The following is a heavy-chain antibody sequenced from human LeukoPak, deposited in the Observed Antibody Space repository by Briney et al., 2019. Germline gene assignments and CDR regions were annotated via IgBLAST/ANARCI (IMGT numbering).Heavy chain of an antibody. CDR3: ASEAYYYDSSGYYKY. V-gene: IGHV4-59*12. D-gene: IGHD3-22*01. CDR1: GASINFYY. CDR2: IHYTGAT. J-gene: IGHJ4*02. Sequence: PSETLSLTCTVSGASINFYYWGWIRQLPGQGLEWIGYIHYTGATHYNPSLKTRVNISLDTSKNQFSLKLSSVTAADTAVYYCASEAYYYDSSGYYKYWGQGTLVTVSS.